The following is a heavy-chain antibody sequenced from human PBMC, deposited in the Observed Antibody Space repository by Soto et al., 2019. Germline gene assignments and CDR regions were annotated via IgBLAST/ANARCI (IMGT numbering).Heavy chain of an antibody. V-gene: IGHV3-72*01. Sequence: GGSLRLSCAASGFTFSDHYMEWVRQAPGKGLEWVGRIRNKANSFFTEYAASVKGRFSISRDDSEKSLYLQMNSLKSDDTAVYYCARYSGSYTRGFDYWGQGSLVTVSS. J-gene: IGHJ4*02. CDR3: ARYSGSYTRGFDY. CDR2: IRNKANSFFT. CDR1: GFTFSDHY. D-gene: IGHD1-26*01.